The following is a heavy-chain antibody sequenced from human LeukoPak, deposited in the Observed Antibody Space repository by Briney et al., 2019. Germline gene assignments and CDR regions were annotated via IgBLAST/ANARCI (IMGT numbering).Heavy chain of an antibody. CDR1: GGSISSYY. D-gene: IGHD3-16*01. J-gene: IGHJ4*02. CDR3: ASMTLTEYYFDY. V-gene: IGHV4-59*01. Sequence: SETLSLTCTVSGGSISSYYWSWIRQPPGKGLEWIGYIYYSGSTNYNPSLKSRVTISVDTSKNQFSLKLSSVTAADTAVYYCASMTLTEYYFDYWGQGTLVTVSS. CDR2: IYYSGST.